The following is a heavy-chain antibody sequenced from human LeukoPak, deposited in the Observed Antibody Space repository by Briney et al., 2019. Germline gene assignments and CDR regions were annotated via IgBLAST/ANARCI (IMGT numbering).Heavy chain of an antibody. D-gene: IGHD3-22*01. J-gene: IGHJ4*02. V-gene: IGHV4-59*08. CDR2: VYYNGNT. CDR1: GGSISNYF. CDR3: ARSYYYDSSGYYPDY. Sequence: SETLSLTCTVSGGSISNYFWSWIRQPPGKGLEWLGYVYYNGNTNYNPSLESRVTMSVDTSKNQFFLKVTSVTAADTAVYYCARSYYYDSSGYYPDYWGQGTLVTVSS.